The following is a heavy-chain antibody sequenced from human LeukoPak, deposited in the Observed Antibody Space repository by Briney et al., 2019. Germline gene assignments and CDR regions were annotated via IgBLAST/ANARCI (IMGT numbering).Heavy chain of an antibody. CDR3: ASSSEIATGYCSGGSCYSFDY. CDR2: IIPIFGTA. Sequence: SVKVSCKASGGTFSSYAISWVRQAPGQGLEWMGGIIPIFGTANYAQKLQGRVTITTDESTSTAYMELSSLRSEDTAVYYCASSSEIATGYCSGGSCYSFDYWGQGTLVTVSS. J-gene: IGHJ4*02. V-gene: IGHV1-69*05. D-gene: IGHD2-15*01. CDR1: GGTFSSYA.